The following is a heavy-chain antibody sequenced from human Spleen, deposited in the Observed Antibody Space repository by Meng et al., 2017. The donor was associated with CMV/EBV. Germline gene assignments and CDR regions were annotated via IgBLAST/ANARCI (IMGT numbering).Heavy chain of an antibody. CDR2: IYSSGRT. CDR1: GGSISRDY. CDR3: ARGSPNNGWYQIDD. Sequence: ESLKISCTVSGGSISRDYWSWIRQPPGKGLDWIGYIYSSGRTNYNPSLRSRLTISLDTSKKQFSLKLSSVTAADTAVYYCARGSPNNGWYQIDDWGQGTLVTVSS. V-gene: IGHV4-59*01. J-gene: IGHJ4*02. D-gene: IGHD6-19*01.